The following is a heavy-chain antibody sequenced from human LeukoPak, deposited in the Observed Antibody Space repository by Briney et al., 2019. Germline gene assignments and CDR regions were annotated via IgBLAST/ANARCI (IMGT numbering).Heavy chain of an antibody. CDR2: IRYDGSNK. CDR1: GFTFSSYG. Sequence: GGSLRLSCAASGFTFSSYGMHWVRQAPGKGLEWVAFIRYDGSNKYYADSVKGRFTISRDNSKNTLYLQMNSLRAEDTALYYCAKDARVTSSSWPYYYYYYGMDVWGQGTTVTVSS. CDR3: AKDARVTSSSWPYYYYYYGMDV. V-gene: IGHV3-30*02. D-gene: IGHD6-13*01. J-gene: IGHJ6*02.